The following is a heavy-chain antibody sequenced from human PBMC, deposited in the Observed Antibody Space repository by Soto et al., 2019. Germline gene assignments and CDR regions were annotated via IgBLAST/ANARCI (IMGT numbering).Heavy chain of an antibody. CDR2: ISYDGSNK. CDR1: GFTFSSYG. Sequence: LRLSCAASGFTFSSYGMHWVRQAPGKGLEWVAVISYDGSNKYYADSVKGRFTISRDNSKNTLYLQMNSLRAEDTAVYYCAKDSRTHAEYFQHWGQGTLVTVSS. CDR3: AKDSRTHAEYFQH. J-gene: IGHJ1*01. V-gene: IGHV3-30*18.